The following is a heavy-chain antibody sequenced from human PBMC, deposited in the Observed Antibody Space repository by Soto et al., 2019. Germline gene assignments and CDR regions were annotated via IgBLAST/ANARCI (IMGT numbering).Heavy chain of an antibody. CDR1: GYTFTSYG. J-gene: IGHJ6*02. V-gene: IGHV1-18*04. CDR2: ISAYNGNT. D-gene: IGHD6-13*01. Sequence: ASVKVSCKASGYTFTSYGISWVRQAPGQGLEWMGWISAYNGNTNYAQKLQGRVTMTTDTSTSTAYMELRSLRSDDTAVYYCARVVGLNVGLAARYNYYAMDVWGQGTMVTVSS. CDR3: ARVVGLNVGLAARYNYYAMDV.